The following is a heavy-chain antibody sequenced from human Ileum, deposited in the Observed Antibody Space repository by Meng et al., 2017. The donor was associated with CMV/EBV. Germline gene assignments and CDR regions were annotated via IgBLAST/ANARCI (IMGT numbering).Heavy chain of an antibody. CDR1: GFIFSSYA. CDR2: ISGSGDGA. J-gene: IGHJ1*01. D-gene: IGHD3-22*01. Sequence: SGFIFSSYAMSWVRQAPGKGLEWVSSISGSGDGAYYTDSVKGRFTISRDNSKNTLYLQMNSLRAEDTAVYYCAKHDTRGYFPSEYFHHWGQGTLVTVSS. V-gene: IGHV3-23*01. CDR3: AKHDTRGYFPSEYFHH.